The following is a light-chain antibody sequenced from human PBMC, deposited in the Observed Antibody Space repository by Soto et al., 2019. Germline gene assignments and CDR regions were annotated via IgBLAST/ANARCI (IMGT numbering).Light chain of an antibody. CDR1: SSDVGGYNY. CDR2: DVS. V-gene: IGLV2-14*01. J-gene: IGLJ2*01. CDR3: SSYTSISTVV. Sequence: QSALTQPASVSGSPGQSITISCTGTSSDVGGYNYDSWYQQHPGKAPKLMIYDVSNRPSGVSNRFSGSKSGNTASLTISGLQAEDEADYYCSSYTSISTVVFGGGTKLTVL.